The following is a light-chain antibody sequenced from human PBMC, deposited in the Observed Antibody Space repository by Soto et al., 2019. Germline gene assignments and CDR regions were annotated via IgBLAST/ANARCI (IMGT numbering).Light chain of an antibody. V-gene: IGKV3-11*01. Sequence: EVVLTQSPVTLAFSPGERATLSCRASQSFRGLLAWYQQKPGQAPRLLIYDAYNRATVIPPRFSGSGSGTDFTLTISSLEPEDSAVYYCQQRHMFPITFGQGTRLEIK. CDR1: QSFRGL. J-gene: IGKJ5*01. CDR3: QQRHMFPIT. CDR2: DAY.